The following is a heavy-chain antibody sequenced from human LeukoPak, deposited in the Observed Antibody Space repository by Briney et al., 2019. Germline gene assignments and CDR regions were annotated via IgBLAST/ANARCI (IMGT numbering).Heavy chain of an antibody. Sequence: GGSLRLSCAASGFTFSSYAMHWVRQAPGKGLEWVAVISYDGNNKNYADSVKGRFTISRDNSKNRLYLQMNSLRADDTAVYYCASDSGYDHHGLFDYWGQGTLVTVSS. V-gene: IGHV3-30*04. J-gene: IGHJ4*02. CDR2: ISYDGNNK. CDR1: GFTFSSYA. CDR3: ASDSGYDHHGLFDY. D-gene: IGHD5-12*01.